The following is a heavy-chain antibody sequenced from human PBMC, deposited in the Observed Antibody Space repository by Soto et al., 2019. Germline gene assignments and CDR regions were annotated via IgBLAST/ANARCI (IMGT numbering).Heavy chain of an antibody. Sequence: PSETLSLTCTVSGGSISSYYWSWIRQPPGKGLEWIGYIYYSGSTNYNPSLKSRVTISVDTSKNQFSLKLSSVTAADTAVYYCARRHIAAAAPFDYWGQGTLVTVSS. D-gene: IGHD6-13*01. J-gene: IGHJ4*02. CDR1: GGSISSYY. CDR3: ARRHIAAAAPFDY. CDR2: IYYSGST. V-gene: IGHV4-59*01.